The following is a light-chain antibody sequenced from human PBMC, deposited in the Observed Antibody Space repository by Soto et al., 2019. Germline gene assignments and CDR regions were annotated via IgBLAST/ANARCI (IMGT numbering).Light chain of an antibody. V-gene: IGLV1-40*01. Sequence: QSVLTQPPSVSGSPGQRVTISCTGTTSNIGAGYDVHWYHQPPGAAPKLLIYGNNNRPSGVPDRFSGSRSGTSASLAITGRQPEDEADYYCQCFDTSMSGSVFGGGTKVTVL. CDR3: QCFDTSMSGSV. CDR1: TSNIGAGYD. CDR2: GNN. J-gene: IGLJ3*02.